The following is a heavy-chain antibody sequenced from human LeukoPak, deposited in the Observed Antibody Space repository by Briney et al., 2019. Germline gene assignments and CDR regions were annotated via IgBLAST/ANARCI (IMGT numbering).Heavy chain of an antibody. D-gene: IGHD1-1*01. CDR3: ARHGISVEAYYFDY. V-gene: IGHV4-4*09. Sequence: SETLSLTCTVSGGSISSYYWSWIRQPPGEGLEWIGYIYTSGSTNYNPSLKSRVTISVDTSKNQFSLKLSSVTAADTAVYYCARHGISVEAYYFDYWGQGTLVTVSS. CDR1: GGSISSYY. CDR2: IYTSGST. J-gene: IGHJ4*02.